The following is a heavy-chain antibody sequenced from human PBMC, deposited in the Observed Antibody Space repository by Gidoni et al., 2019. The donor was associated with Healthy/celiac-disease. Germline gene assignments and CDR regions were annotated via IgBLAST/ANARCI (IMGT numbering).Heavy chain of an antibody. V-gene: IGHV4-59*01. CDR3: ARSQPVFDY. CDR2: SYYSGST. J-gene: IGHJ4*02. Sequence: QVQLQESGPGLVKPSETLSLTCTVSGGSISSYYWSWIRQPPGKGLEWIGYSYYSGSTNYNPSLKSRVTISVDTSKNQFALKLSSVTAADTAVYYCARSQPVFDYWGQGTLVTVSS. D-gene: IGHD2-2*01. CDR1: GGSISSYY.